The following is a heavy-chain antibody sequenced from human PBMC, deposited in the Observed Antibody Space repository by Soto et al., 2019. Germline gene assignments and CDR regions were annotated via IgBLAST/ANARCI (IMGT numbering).Heavy chain of an antibody. V-gene: IGHV4-30-4*01. Sequence: SGTLSLTCTVSGDSISSGDYYWTWIRQPPGKGLEWIGCIYYSGNTYYNPSLKSRFSISVDTSKNQFSLKLSSVTAADTAVYYCARDFKRYSRQPGPLEYWGLGTPVTVSS. CDR1: GDSISSGDYY. CDR2: IYYSGNT. CDR3: ARDFKRYSRQPGPLEY. D-gene: IGHD2-2*02. J-gene: IGHJ4*02.